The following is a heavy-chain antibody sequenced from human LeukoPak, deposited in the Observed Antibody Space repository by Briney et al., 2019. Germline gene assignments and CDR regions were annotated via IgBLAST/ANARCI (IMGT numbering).Heavy chain of an antibody. CDR3: SREASCDTTSCPQDH. D-gene: IGHD2-2*01. CDR1: GYTFTGHF. Sequence: ASVRVSCKASGYTFTGHFIFWVRQSPGQRLDLVASIYPNNGDTYYVPKFQGRVTVTSDTSISTAYMDISGLRPDDTAFYYCSREASCDTTSCPQDHWGQGTLVTVSS. V-gene: IGHV1-2*02. CDR2: IYPNNGDT. J-gene: IGHJ4*02.